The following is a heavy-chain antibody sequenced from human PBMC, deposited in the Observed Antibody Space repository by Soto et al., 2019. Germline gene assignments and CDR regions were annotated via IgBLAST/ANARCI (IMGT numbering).Heavy chain of an antibody. CDR1: GGSISSSSYY. J-gene: IGHJ6*02. V-gene: IGHV4-39*01. CDR2: MDHSGGT. D-gene: IGHD6-19*01. Sequence: SETLSLTCTVSGGSISSSSYYWGWIRQPPGKGLEWIGSMDHSGGTYYNPSLKSRVTISVDTSNFQFSLKLNSVTAADTALYYCARLGRRDSGWYGVVDVWGQGTKVTVSS. CDR3: ARLGRRDSGWYGVVDV.